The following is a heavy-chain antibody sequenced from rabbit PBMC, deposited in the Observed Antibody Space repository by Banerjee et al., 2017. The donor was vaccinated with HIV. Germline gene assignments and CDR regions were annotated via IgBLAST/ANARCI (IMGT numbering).Heavy chain of an antibody. J-gene: IGHJ4*01. CDR3: ARDGASGYNFNL. D-gene: IGHD1-1*01. Sequence: QEQLVESGGGLVQPEGSLTLTCKASGFTLSSYWMWWVRQAPGKGLEWIACINTSSGNTVYATWAKGRFTISRTSSTTVALQMTSLTAADTATYFCARDGASGYNFNLWGPGTLVTVS. V-gene: IGHV1S45*01. CDR2: INTSSGNT. CDR1: GFTLSSYW.